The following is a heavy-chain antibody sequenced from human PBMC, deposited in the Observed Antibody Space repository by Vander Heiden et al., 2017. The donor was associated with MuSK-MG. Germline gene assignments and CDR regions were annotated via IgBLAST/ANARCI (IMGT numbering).Heavy chain of an antibody. CDR3: ARAGYYDCWSGRVDAFDI. J-gene: IGHJ3*02. CDR1: GGSISSYY. Sequence: QVQLQESGPGLVKPSETLSLTCTVSGGSISSYYWSWIRQPPGKGLEWIGYIYYSGSTNYNPSLKSRVTISVDTSKNQFSLKLSSVTAAETAVYYCARAGYYDCWSGRVDAFDIWGQGTMVTVSS. CDR2: IYYSGST. V-gene: IGHV4-59*01. D-gene: IGHD3-3*01.